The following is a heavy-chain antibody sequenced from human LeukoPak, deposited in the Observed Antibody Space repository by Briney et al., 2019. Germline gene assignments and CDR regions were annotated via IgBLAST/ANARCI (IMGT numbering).Heavy chain of an antibody. V-gene: IGHV3-30*18. CDR3: AKDPQDFYGSSGYRPERY. CDR2: ISYDGTDK. J-gene: IGHJ4*02. CDR1: GFIFSSYS. D-gene: IGHD3-22*01. Sequence: GGSLRLSCAGSGFIFSSYSMNWVRQAPGKGLEWVTLISYDGTDKYYAASVRGRFTISRDNSKNTLYLQMNSLRPEDTGVYYCAKDPQDFYGSSGYRPERYWGQGTLVTVSS.